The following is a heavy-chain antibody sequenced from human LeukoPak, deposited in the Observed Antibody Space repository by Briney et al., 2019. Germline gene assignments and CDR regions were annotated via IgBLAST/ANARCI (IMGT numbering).Heavy chain of an antibody. CDR2: IDGGNGDT. Sequence: ASVKVSCKTSGYTFGKYAIHWVRQAPGQRFEWMGWIDGGNGDTRFSQKFQDRASFTRDTFATTVYMEVTSLRSEDTAVYYCARDQSRDIRVDFDCWGQGTLVTASS. D-gene: IGHD2-15*01. J-gene: IGHJ4*02. CDR3: ARDQSRDIRVDFDC. CDR1: GYTFGKYA. V-gene: IGHV1-3*01.